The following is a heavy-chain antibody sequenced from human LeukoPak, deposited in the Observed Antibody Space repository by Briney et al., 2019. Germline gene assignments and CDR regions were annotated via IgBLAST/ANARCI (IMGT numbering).Heavy chain of an antibody. CDR2: IYSSGRT. J-gene: IGHJ4*02. Sequence: PSETLSFTCSVSGVSISSYYWSWIRQPAGRGPEWIGRIYSSGRTDYNPSLNSRVTMSVGTSKNQFSLILKSLTAADTAIYYCARGPTNLDSWGQGILVTVSS. CDR3: ARGPTNLDS. CDR1: GVSISSYY. V-gene: IGHV4-4*07. D-gene: IGHD1-26*01.